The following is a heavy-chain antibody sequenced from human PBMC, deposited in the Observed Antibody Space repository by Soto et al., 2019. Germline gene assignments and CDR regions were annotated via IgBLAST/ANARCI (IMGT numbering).Heavy chain of an antibody. J-gene: IGHJ4*02. CDR1: GFTFSSYG. CDR2: ISYDGSNK. D-gene: IGHD3-3*01. Sequence: GGSLRLSCAASGFTFSSYGMHWVRQAPGKGLEWVAVISYDGSNKYYADSVKGRFTISRDNSKNTLYLQMNSLRAEDTAVYYCAKDKARFLEWLLYYFDYWGQGTLVTVSS. V-gene: IGHV3-30*18. CDR3: AKDKARFLEWLLYYFDY.